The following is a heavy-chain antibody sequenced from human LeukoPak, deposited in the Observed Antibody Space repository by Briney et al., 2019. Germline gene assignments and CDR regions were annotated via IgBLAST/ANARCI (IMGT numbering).Heavy chain of an antibody. CDR2: IRSSGSTI. Sequence: GGSLRLSCAASGFTFSDYYMSWIRQAPGKGLEWVSYIRSSGSTIYYADSVKGRFTICRDNAKNSLCLQMNSLRAEDTAVYYCARETTVVTSTSDYWGQGTLVTVSS. J-gene: IGHJ4*02. CDR3: ARETTVVTSTSDY. CDR1: GFTFSDYY. V-gene: IGHV3-11*01. D-gene: IGHD4-23*01.